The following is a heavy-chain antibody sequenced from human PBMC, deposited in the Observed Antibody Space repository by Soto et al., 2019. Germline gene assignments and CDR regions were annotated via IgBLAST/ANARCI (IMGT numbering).Heavy chain of an antibody. CDR2: IYWDDDK. D-gene: IGHD6-6*01. J-gene: IGHJ4*02. CDR3: AHRRPYSNSPEYFFDY. Sequence: QITLKESGPTLVKPTQTLTLTCTFSGFSLSTSGVDVGWIRQPPGKALEWLALIYWDDDKRYKPSLKSRLTITKGTSRNQVVFTMTNMDPLDTATYYCAHRRPYSNSPEYFFDYWGQGTLVTVSS. CDR1: GFSLSTSGVD. V-gene: IGHV2-5*02.